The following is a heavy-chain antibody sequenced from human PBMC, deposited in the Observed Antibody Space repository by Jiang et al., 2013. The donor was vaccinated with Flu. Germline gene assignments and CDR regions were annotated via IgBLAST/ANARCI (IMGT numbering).Heavy chain of an antibody. CDR1: GYTFTGYY. D-gene: IGHD4-17*01. CDR2: INPNSGGT. J-gene: IGHJ5*02. V-gene: IGHV1-2*02. CDR3: ARDGSPYGDYGHNWFDP. Sequence: VQLVESGAEVKKPGASVKVSCKASGYTFTGYYMHWVRQAPGQGLEWMGWINPNSGGTNYAQKFQGRVTMTRDTSISTAYMELSRLRSDDTAVYYCARDGSPYGDYGHNWFDPWGQGTLVTVSS.